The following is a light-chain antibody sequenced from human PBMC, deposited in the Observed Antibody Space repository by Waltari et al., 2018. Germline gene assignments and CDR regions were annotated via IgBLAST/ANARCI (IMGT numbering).Light chain of an antibody. V-gene: IGKV3-11*01. CDR2: DAS. CDR3: QQCNNSPPT. CDR1: QSVSSQ. J-gene: IGKJ1*01. Sequence: IVLTQSAATLSLSQGEGATLSCRASQSVSSQLVWYQQKRGQATRLLSYDASNRATSIPARFSGRGSGTDFTLTSSSLVPDDFAVYYCQQCNNSPPTFGQGTKLEIK.